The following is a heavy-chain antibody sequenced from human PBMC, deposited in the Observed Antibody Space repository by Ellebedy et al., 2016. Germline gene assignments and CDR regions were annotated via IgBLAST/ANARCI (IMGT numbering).Heavy chain of an antibody. Sequence: GGSLRLSCAASGFTFSSYSMNWVRQAPGKGLDWVSYISRGSSSIYYADSVKGRFTISRDNAKNSLYLQMHSLSDEDTAIYYCARVGLGYSSSWYYYGMDVWGQGTTVTVSS. D-gene: IGHD6-13*01. CDR3: ARVGLGYSSSWYYYGMDV. CDR2: ISRGSSSI. V-gene: IGHV3-48*02. J-gene: IGHJ6*02. CDR1: GFTFSSYS.